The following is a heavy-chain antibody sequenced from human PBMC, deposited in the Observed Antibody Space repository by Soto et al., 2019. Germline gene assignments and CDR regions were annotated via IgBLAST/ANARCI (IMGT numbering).Heavy chain of an antibody. Sequence: ASVKVSCKASGYIFTRFYIHWVRQAPGQGLEWMGIINPSGGRTNYAQRFQGRVTMTRDTSTSTVYMEVSSLRSEDTAVYYCARDLVGAAMRPYYFDYWGQGTLVTVSS. D-gene: IGHD2-2*01. J-gene: IGHJ4*02. V-gene: IGHV1-46*01. CDR3: ARDLVGAAMRPYYFDY. CDR2: INPSGGRT. CDR1: GYIFTRFY.